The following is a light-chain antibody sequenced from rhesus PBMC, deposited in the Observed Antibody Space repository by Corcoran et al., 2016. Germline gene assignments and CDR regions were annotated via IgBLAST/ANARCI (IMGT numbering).Light chain of an antibody. CDR1: QSLLYSSNNKNY. J-gene: IGKJ2*01. Sequence: DIVMTQSPDSLAVSLGERVTINCKSSQSLLYSSNNKNYLAWYQQKPGQAPKLLIYWASTRESGVPNRCSGNGSGTDFTLTISGLQAGDVAVYYCQQFYSSPYSFGQGTKVEIK. CDR3: QQFYSSPYS. V-gene: IGKV4-1*01. CDR2: WAS.